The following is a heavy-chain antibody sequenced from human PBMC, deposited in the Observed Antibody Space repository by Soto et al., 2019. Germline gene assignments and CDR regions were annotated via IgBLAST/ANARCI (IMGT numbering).Heavy chain of an antibody. D-gene: IGHD3-10*01. V-gene: IGHV1-69*06. CDR2: IIPFYDKA. Sequence: QVELVQSGVEVKKPGSSLKVSCKASGGTFTNYAFNWVRQAPGQGLAWMGGIIPFYDKANYAEKFLGRVTITADKSTTTAYMELSSLTSDDTAVYFCARGYRELYYYAKDVWGRGTPVIVSS. CDR1: GGTFTNYA. J-gene: IGHJ6*02. CDR3: ARGYRELYYYAKDV.